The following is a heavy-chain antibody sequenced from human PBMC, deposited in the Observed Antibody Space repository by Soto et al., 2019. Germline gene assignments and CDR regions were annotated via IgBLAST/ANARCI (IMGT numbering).Heavy chain of an antibody. D-gene: IGHD6-6*01. CDR1: GFTFSSYA. Sequence: GGSLRLSCAASGFTFSSYAMSWVRQARGKGLEWVSAISGSGGSTYYADSVKGRFTISRDNSKNTLYLQMNSLRAEDTAVYYCAKVRPRVNSSSSAQNYYGMDVWGQGTTVTVSS. V-gene: IGHV3-23*01. CDR2: ISGSGGST. J-gene: IGHJ6*02. CDR3: AKVRPRVNSSSSAQNYYGMDV.